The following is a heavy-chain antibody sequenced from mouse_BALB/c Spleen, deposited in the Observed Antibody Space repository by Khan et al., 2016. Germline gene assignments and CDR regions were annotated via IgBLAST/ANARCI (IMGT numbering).Heavy chain of an antibody. CDR1: GYSITSDYA. V-gene: IGHV3-2*02. J-gene: IGHJ3*01. CDR2: ISYSGST. CDR3: ARKEITTTEYCFDY. Sequence: EVQLQESGPGLVKPSQSLSLTCTVTGYSITSDYAWNWIRQFPGNKLEWMGYISYSGSTSYNPSLKSRISITRDTSKNQFFLQLNSVTTEDTATYYCARKEITTTEYCFDYWGQGTLVTVSA. D-gene: IGHD2-4*01.